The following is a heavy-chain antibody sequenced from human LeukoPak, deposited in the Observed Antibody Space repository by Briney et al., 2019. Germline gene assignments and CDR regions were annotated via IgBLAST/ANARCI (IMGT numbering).Heavy chain of an antibody. CDR3: ARASLASAGTRF. D-gene: IGHD6-13*01. J-gene: IGHJ1*01. V-gene: IGHV1-2*02. Sequence: ASVQVARKASGYTFSGYYIHGVRQAPGRGLEWVGWINARNGDTNYAQKFQGRVILTRDTSITISYMEARSLTSDDTAVYYCARASLASAGTRFWGQGTLVIVSS. CDR2: INARNGDT. CDR1: GYTFSGYY.